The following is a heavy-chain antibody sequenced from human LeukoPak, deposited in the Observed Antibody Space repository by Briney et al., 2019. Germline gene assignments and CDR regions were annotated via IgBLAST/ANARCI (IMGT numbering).Heavy chain of an antibody. CDR3: AKDQGSDSSGYYPDY. CDR2: ISYDGSNK. CDR1: GFTFSSYA. J-gene: IGHJ4*02. V-gene: IGHV3-30*04. D-gene: IGHD3-22*01. Sequence: GGSLRLSCAASGFTFSSYAMHWVRQAPGKGLEWVAVISYDGSNKYYADSVKGRFTISRDNSKNTLYLQMNSLRAEDTAVYYCAKDQGSDSSGYYPDYWGQGTLVTVSS.